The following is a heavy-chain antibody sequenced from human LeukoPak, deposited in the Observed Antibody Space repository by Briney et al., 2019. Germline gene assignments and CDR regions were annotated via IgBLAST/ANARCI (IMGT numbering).Heavy chain of an antibody. Sequence: PSETLSLTCAVYGGSFSGYYWSWIRQPPGKRLEWIGEINHSGSTNYNPSLKSRVTISVDTSKNQFSLKLSSVPAAATPVYSCARRKLWNHFHYWRQGNLVTVSS. CDR1: GGSFSGYY. D-gene: IGHD1-1*01. V-gene: IGHV4-34*01. CDR2: INHSGST. CDR3: ARRKLWNHFHY. J-gene: IGHJ4*02.